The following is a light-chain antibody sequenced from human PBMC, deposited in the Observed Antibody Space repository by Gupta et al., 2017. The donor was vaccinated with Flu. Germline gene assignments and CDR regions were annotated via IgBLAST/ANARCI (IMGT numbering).Light chain of an antibody. CDR3: SSHAGRVTWV. V-gene: IGLV2-11*01. J-gene: IGLJ1*01. CDR2: EVT. Sequence: SAPPQPRSVSGSPGQSVTISSTGTSNDVGGYYRVSWYEPPPGKAPKLILYEVTERPSGVPDRFSGSKSGNTASLTISGLQADDEADYYCSSHAGRVTWVFGTGTTVTVL. CDR1: SNDVGGYYR.